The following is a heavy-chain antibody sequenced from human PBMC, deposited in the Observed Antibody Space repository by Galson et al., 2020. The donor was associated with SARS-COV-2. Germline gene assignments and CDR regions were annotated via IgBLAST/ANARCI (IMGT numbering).Heavy chain of an antibody. CDR1: GGTFSSYT. J-gene: IGHJ6*03. D-gene: IGHD3-9*01. Sequence: ASVKVSCKASGGTFSSYTISWVRQAPGQGLEWMGRIIPILGIANYAQKFQGRVTITADKSTSTAYMELSSLRSEDTAVYYCARVQQAYDILTGLYYYYYMDVWGKGTTVTVSS. V-gene: IGHV1-69*02. CDR3: ARVQQAYDILTGLYYYYYMDV. CDR2: IIPILGIA.